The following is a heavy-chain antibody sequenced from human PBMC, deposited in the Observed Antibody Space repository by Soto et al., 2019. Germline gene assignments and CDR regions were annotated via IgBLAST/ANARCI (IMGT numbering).Heavy chain of an antibody. D-gene: IGHD5-12*01. CDR1: GFTFSSYS. CDR3: ARGADWSGYDILFDY. V-gene: IGHV3-48*01. Sequence: PGGSLRLSCAASGFTFSSYSMNWVRQAPGKGLEWVSYISSSSSTIYYADSVKGRFTISRDNAKNSLYLQMNSLRAEDTAVYYCARGADWSGYDILFDYWGQGTLVTVSS. J-gene: IGHJ4*02. CDR2: ISSSSSTI.